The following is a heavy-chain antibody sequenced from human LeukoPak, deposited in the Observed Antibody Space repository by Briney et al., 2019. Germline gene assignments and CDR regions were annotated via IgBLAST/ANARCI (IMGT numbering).Heavy chain of an antibody. Sequence: SETLSLTCTVSGGSISSYYWSWIRQPPGKGLEWIGYIYYSGSTNYNPSLKSRVTISLDTSKNQFSLKLSSVTAADTAVYYCARADTHHTYSSSWHFDYWGQGTLVAVSS. CDR1: GGSISSYY. D-gene: IGHD6-13*01. J-gene: IGHJ4*02. CDR2: IYYSGST. CDR3: ARADTHHTYSSSWHFDY. V-gene: IGHV4-59*01.